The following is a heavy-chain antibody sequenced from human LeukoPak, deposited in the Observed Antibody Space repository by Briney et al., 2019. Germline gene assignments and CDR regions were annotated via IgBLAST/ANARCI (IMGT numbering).Heavy chain of an antibody. CDR1: GFTFSSYA. V-gene: IGHV3-23*01. CDR2: ISGSGGST. J-gene: IGHJ4*02. Sequence: GGSLRLSCAASGFTFSSYAMSWVRQAPGKGLEWVSAISGSGGSTYYADSVKGRFTISRDNSKNTLYLQMNSLRAEDTAVYYCAKVGDYYGSGSYDYWGQGTLVTVSS. D-gene: IGHD3-10*01. CDR3: AKVGDYYGSGSYDY.